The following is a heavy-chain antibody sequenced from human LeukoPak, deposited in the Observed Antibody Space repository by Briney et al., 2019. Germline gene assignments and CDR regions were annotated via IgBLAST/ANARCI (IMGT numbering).Heavy chain of an antibody. Sequence: HGESLKISCKGSGYSFATYWIGWVRQMPGKGLEWMGIIYPGDSDTTYSPSFQGQVTISADKSISTAYLQWSSLKASDTAMYYCARRSSSYGYWGQGTLVTVSS. CDR1: GYSFATYW. D-gene: IGHD6-13*01. V-gene: IGHV5-51*01. CDR3: ARRSSSYGY. J-gene: IGHJ4*02. CDR2: IYPGDSDT.